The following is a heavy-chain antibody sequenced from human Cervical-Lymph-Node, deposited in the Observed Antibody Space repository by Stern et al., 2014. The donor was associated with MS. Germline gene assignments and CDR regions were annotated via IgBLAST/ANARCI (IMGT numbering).Heavy chain of an antibody. D-gene: IGHD3-10*01. Sequence: QVQLVESGGGVVQPGRSLRLSCAGSGFTFNSHGIHWVRQAPGKGLEWVTVISYDGSRKYYAGSVKGRFSVSRDNSKSTVYLQMNTLRPEDTAVYYCAKDITMVRGTIDYWGQGTLVTVSS. CDR1: GFTFNSHG. V-gene: IGHV3-30*18. J-gene: IGHJ4*02. CDR2: ISYDGSRK. CDR3: AKDITMVRGTIDY.